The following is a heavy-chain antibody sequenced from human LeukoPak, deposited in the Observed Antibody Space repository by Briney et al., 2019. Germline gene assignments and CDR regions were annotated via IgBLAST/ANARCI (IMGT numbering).Heavy chain of an antibody. CDR3: ATVASLVVARSLGHKWFDP. Sequence: ASVKVSCKVSGYILTELSMHWVRQAPGKGLEWRGGFDPEDGETIYAQKFQGRVTMTEDTSTDTAYMELSSLRSEDTAVYYCATVASLVVARSLGHKWFDPWGHGALVTVSS. CDR1: GYILTELS. CDR2: FDPEDGET. V-gene: IGHV1-24*01. J-gene: IGHJ5*02. D-gene: IGHD2-2*01.